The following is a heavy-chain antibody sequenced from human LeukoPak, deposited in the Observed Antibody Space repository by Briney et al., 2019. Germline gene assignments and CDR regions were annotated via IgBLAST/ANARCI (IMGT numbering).Heavy chain of an antibody. Sequence: ASVKVSCKASGYTFTGYYMHWVRQAPGQGLEWMGWINPDSGGTNYAQKFQGRVTMTRDTSISTAYMELSRLRSDDTAVYYCARGAGGIEWELPGLVYFDYWGQGTLVTVSS. CDR1: GYTFTGYY. D-gene: IGHD1-26*01. CDR3: ARGAGGIEWELPGLVYFDY. CDR2: INPDSGGT. J-gene: IGHJ4*02. V-gene: IGHV1-2*02.